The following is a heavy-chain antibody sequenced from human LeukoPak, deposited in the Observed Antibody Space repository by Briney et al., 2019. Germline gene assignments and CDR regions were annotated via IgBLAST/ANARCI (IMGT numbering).Heavy chain of an antibody. CDR3: ARDPGYSYGTVDY. V-gene: IGHV4-30-4*01. D-gene: IGHD5-18*01. J-gene: IGHJ4*02. CDR2: IYHSGST. CDR1: GGSISSGGYY. Sequence: SQTLSLTCTVSGGSISSGGYYWSWIRQPPGKGLEWIGYIYHSGSTYYNPSLKRRVTISVDTSKNQFFLKLSSVTAADTAVYYCARDPGYSYGTVDYWGQGTLVTVSS.